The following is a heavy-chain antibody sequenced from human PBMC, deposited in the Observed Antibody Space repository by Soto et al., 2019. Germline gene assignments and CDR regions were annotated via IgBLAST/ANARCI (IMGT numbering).Heavy chain of an antibody. CDR1: GFTFSTYA. CDR2: ISYDGGNK. V-gene: IGHV3-30-3*01. D-gene: IGHD2-2*01. Sequence: QVQLVESGGGVVQPGRSLRLSCAASGFTFSTYAMHWVRQAPGKGLEWVAVISYDGGNKYYADSVKGRFTISRDNSKNTLYLQMNSRRAEDTAVYYCARRYKDGRRDCITTSCLFDPWGQGTLVTVSS. CDR3: ARRYKDGRRDCITTSCLFDP. J-gene: IGHJ5*02.